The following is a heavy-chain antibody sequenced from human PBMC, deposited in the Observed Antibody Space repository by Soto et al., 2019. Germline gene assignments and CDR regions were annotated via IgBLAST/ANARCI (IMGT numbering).Heavy chain of an antibody. D-gene: IGHD3-22*01. CDR2: LYDGRSA. Sequence: QVQLQESGPGLVKPSETLSLTCAVSGASISSYYGMWIRQPPGKGLEYIGYLYDGRSANYNPSLKSRVTLSVDTSTNQCSLTMSSMTAADTAVYYCALRSMAVVPEYWGQGTLVTVSS. CDR3: ALRSMAVVPEY. J-gene: IGHJ4*02. CDR1: GASISSYY. V-gene: IGHV4-59*01.